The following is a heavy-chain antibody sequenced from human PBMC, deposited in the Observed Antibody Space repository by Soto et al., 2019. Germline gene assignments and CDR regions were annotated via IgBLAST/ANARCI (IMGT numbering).Heavy chain of an antibody. D-gene: IGHD3-10*01. J-gene: IGHJ4*02. Sequence: GASVKVSCKASGYTFTSYDINWVRQATGQGPEWIGWMNPDSGNTGYVQKFQGRVTMTRNTAISTAYMELSSLRSEDTAVYYCARSVGGSNVNFDYWGQGTLVTVSS. CDR1: GYTFTSYD. V-gene: IGHV1-8*01. CDR3: ARSVGGSNVNFDY. CDR2: MNPDSGNT.